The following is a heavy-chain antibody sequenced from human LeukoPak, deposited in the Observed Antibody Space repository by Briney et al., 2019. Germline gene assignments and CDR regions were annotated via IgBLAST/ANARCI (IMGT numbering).Heavy chain of an antibody. V-gene: IGHV1-2*02. CDR1: GYTFTGYY. D-gene: IGHD3-22*01. Sequence: ASVKVSFKASGYTFTGYYMHWVRQAPGQGLEGMGWINPNSGGTNYAQKFRGRVTMTRDTSISTAYMELSRLRSDDTAVYYCAPSHYDSSGYYYDYWGQGTLVTVSS. J-gene: IGHJ4*02. CDR3: APSHYDSSGYYYDY. CDR2: INPNSGGT.